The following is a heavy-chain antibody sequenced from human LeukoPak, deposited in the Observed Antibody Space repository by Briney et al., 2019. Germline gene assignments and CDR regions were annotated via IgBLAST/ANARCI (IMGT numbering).Heavy chain of an antibody. CDR2: ISYDGSKK. V-gene: IGHV3-30-3*01. CDR3: ARERAATSGMDV. Sequence: GGSLRLSCAASGFTFSSYWMSWVRQAPGKGLEWVAVISYDGSKKYYADAVKGRFTISRDNSKNTLYLQMNSLRAEDTAVYYCARERAATSGMDVWGQGTTVTVSS. CDR1: GFTFSSYW. J-gene: IGHJ6*02. D-gene: IGHD5-12*01.